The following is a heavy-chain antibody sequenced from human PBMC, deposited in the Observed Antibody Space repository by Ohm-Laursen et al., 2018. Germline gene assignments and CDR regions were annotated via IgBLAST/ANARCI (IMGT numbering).Heavy chain of an antibody. V-gene: IGHV4-59*01. J-gene: IGHJ3*02. CDR1: GGSISSYY. Sequence: SETLSLTCTVSGGSISSYYWSWIRQPPGKGLEWIGYIYYSGTTNYNPSLKSRVSISLDTSKNQFSLNLSSVTAADTAVYYCARAVFSPNAFDIWGQGTMVTVSS. CDR3: ARAVFSPNAFDI. CDR2: IYYSGTT.